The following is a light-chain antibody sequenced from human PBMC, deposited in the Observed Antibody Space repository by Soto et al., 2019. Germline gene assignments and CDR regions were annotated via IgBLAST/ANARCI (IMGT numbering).Light chain of an antibody. J-gene: IGKJ1*01. CDR3: QQYNNWPRT. Sequence: EIVMTQSPVTLSVSPGERATLSCRASQRVSSNLAWYQQKPGQAPRLLIYAASTRATGIPARFSGSGSGTEFTLTISGLQSEDFACYYCQQYNNWPRTFGQGTKVEIK. V-gene: IGKV3-15*01. CDR1: QRVSSN. CDR2: AAS.